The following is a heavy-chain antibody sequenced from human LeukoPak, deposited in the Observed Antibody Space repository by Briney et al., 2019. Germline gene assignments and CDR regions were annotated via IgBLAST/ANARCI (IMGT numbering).Heavy chain of an antibody. J-gene: IGHJ4*02. D-gene: IGHD6-13*01. CDR3: AKDGKKYGSTWDFDY. CDR2: ISASGGNT. V-gene: IGHV3-23*01. CDR1: GFTLRSYA. Sequence: GGSLRLSCAASGFTLRSYAMIWVHQTPGKGLEWVSGISASGGNTNYADSVKGRFTISRDNSKNTLYLQLNSLRAEDTAVYYCAKDGKKYGSTWDFDYWGQGTLVTVSS.